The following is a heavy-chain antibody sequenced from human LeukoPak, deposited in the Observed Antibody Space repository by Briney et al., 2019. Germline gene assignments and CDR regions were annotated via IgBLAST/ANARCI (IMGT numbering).Heavy chain of an antibody. D-gene: IGHD3-10*01. CDR2: ISGSGGST. V-gene: IGHV3-23*01. CDR1: GFTFSSYG. J-gene: IGHJ4*02. Sequence: GGSLRLSCAASGFTFSSYGMSWVRQAPGKGLEWVSAISGSGGSTYYADSVKGRFTISRDNSKNTLYLQMNGLRAEDTAVYYCAKILTRGVNDYWGQGTLVTVSS. CDR3: AKILTRGVNDY.